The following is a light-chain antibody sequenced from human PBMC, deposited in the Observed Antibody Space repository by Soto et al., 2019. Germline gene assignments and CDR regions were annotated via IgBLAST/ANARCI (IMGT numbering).Light chain of an antibody. V-gene: IGKV3-15*01. J-gene: IGKJ4*01. CDR1: QTVSSN. CDR2: GAS. Sequence: EIVMTQSPATLSVSPGDRATVSCRASQTVSSNLAWYQQKPGQAPRLLIYGASTRATGIPARFSGSGSGTDFTLTISSLQSEDFAVYFCQLDNNWPLTFGGGTKVEIK. CDR3: QLDNNWPLT.